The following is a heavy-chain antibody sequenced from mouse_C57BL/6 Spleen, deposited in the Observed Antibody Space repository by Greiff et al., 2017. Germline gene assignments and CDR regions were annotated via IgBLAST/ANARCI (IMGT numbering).Heavy chain of an antibody. V-gene: IGHV1-18*01. CDR3: ARQGGYFDY. J-gene: IGHJ2*01. CDR1: GYTFTDYY. CDR2: INPNNGGT. Sequence: EVQLQQSGPELVKPGASVKISCKASGYTFTDYYMDWVKQSPGKSLEWIGDINPNNGGTIYTQKFKGKATLTVDKSSSTAYMELRSLTSEDTAVYYGARQGGYFDYWGQGTTLTVSS.